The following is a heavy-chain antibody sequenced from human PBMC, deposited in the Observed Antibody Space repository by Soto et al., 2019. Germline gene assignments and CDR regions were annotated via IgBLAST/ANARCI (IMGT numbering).Heavy chain of an antibody. CDR2: IYPGDSDT. CDR1: GYSFTSYW. CDR3: ARLPYNSVYYYGMDV. J-gene: IGHJ6*02. Sequence: PGESLKISCKGSGYSFTSYWIGWVRQMPGKGLEWKGSIYPGDSDTRYSPSFQGQVTISADKSISTAYLQWSSLKASDTAMYYCARLPYNSVYYYGMDVWGQGTTVTVSS. D-gene: IGHD1-20*01. V-gene: IGHV5-51*01.